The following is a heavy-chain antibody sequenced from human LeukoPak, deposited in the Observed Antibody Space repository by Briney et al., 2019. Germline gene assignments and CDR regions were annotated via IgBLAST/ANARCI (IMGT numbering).Heavy chain of an antibody. Sequence: ASVKVSCKASGYTFTSYDINWVRQAPGKGLEWMGGFDPEDGETIYAQKFQGRVTMTEDTSTDTAYMELSSLRSEDTAVYYCATDSEGGYNWGQGTLVTVSS. CDR3: ATDSEGGYN. CDR1: GYTFTSYD. J-gene: IGHJ4*02. CDR2: FDPEDGET. D-gene: IGHD5-24*01. V-gene: IGHV1-24*01.